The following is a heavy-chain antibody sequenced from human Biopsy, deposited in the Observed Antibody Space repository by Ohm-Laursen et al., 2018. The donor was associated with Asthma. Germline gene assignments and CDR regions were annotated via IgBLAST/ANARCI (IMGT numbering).Heavy chain of an antibody. CDR3: ARAVSSSSYWYFDL. CDR1: GDAMSTSGSY. V-gene: IGHV4-39*02. Sequence: GTLSLTCIVSGDAMSTSGSYWGWIRQSPGKGLEWIGSIYYSGRTYYNPSLESRVTISADTSKNHFSLKVTSVTAADTAVYYCARAVSSSSYWYFDLWGRGDPVTVSS. CDR2: IYYSGRT. D-gene: IGHD6-6*01. J-gene: IGHJ2*01.